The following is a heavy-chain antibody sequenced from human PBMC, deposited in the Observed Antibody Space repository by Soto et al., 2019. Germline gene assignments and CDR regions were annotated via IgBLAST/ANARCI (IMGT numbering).Heavy chain of an antibody. D-gene: IGHD3-22*01. CDR2: ISYDGSNK. J-gene: IGHJ4*02. CDR3: AKDRLITMIAGYYFDY. V-gene: IGHV3-30*18. Sequence: LXLXCAASGFTFSSXGMHWVHQAPGKWLEWVAVISYDGSNKYYADSVKGRFTISRDNSKNTLYLQMNSLRAEDTAVYYCAKDRLITMIAGYYFDYWGQGTLVTVS. CDR1: GFTFSSXG.